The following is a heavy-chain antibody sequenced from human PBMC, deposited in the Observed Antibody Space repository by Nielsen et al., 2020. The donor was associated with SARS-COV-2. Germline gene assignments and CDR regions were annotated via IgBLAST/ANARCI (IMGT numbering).Heavy chain of an antibody. J-gene: IGHJ3*02. CDR2: IYYSGST. CDR3: ARESYYDFWSGYYKDYDAFDI. Sequence: SETLSLTCTVSGGSISSGDYYWSWIRQPPGKGLEWIGYIYYSGSTYYNPSLKSRVTISVDTSKNQFSLKLSSVTAADTAVYYCARESYYDFWSGYYKDYDAFDIWGQGTMVTVSS. D-gene: IGHD3-3*01. V-gene: IGHV4-30-4*01. CDR1: GGSISSGDYY.